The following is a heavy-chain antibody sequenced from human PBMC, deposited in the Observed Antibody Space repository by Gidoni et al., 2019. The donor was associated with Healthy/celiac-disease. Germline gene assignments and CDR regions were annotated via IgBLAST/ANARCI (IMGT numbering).Heavy chain of an antibody. V-gene: IGHV3-48*03. CDR1: GFTFSSYE. CDR2: LRSIGSTI. CDR3: ARVPYGYSYGSH. J-gene: IGHJ4*02. Sequence: EVQLVESGGGLVQPGGSLRLSCAASGFTFSSYEMNWVRQAPGKGLECVSYLRSIGSTISYADSVKGRFTISRDNAKNSLYLQMNSLRAEDTAVYYCARVPYGYSYGSHCGQGTLVTVSS. D-gene: IGHD5-18*01.